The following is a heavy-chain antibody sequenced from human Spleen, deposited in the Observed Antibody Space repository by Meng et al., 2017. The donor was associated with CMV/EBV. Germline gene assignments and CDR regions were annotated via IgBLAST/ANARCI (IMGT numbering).Heavy chain of an antibody. J-gene: IGHJ5*02. D-gene: IGHD6-6*01. CDR2: ISGSGGST. V-gene: IGHV3-23*01. Sequence: SGFTFSSYAMSWVRQAPGKGLEWVSTISGSGGSTYYADSVKGRFTISRDNFKNTLYLQMNSLRVEDTAVYYCAPARGQLVGGWFDPWGQGTLVTVSS. CDR3: APARGQLVGGWFDP. CDR1: GFTFSSYA.